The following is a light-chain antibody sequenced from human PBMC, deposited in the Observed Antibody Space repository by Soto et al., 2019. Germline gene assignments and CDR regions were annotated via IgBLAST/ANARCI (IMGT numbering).Light chain of an antibody. V-gene: IGLV2-8*01. Sequence: QSALTQPPSASGSPGQSVTISCTGTSSDVGGYNYVSWYQQHPGKAPKLMIXXVSKXXXXXXXXXSGSKSGNTASLTVSGXXXXXXXXYYCSSYAGSNGVFGTGTKLTVL. CDR3: SSYAGSNGV. CDR1: SSDVGGYNY. CDR2: XVS. J-gene: IGLJ1*01.